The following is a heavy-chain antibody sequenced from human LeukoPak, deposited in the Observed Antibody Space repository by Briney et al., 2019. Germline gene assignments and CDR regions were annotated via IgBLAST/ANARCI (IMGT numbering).Heavy chain of an antibody. CDR2: MNPNSGNT. CDR1: GYTFTSYD. Sequence: EASVKVSCKASGYTFTSYDINWVRQATGQGLEWMGWMNPNSGNTGYAQKFQGRVTMTRNTSISTAYMELSSLRSEDTAVYYCARGSTYYYDSSGYYYGHWGQGTLVTVSS. V-gene: IGHV1-8*01. J-gene: IGHJ4*02. CDR3: ARGSTYYYDSSGYYYGH. D-gene: IGHD3-22*01.